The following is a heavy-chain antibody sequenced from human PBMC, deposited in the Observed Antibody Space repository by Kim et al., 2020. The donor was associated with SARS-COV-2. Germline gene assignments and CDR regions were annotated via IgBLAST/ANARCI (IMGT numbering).Heavy chain of an antibody. Sequence: ASVKVSCKPSGFTLTDYYMHWVRQAPGQGLEWIGWIKPDSAGTNYAPNFQGRVTVTRDTSINTAYMELTRLTSDDTAIYYCAREVQHSNSFDYWGQRTLVTVSS. CDR1: GFTLTDYY. J-gene: IGHJ4*02. CDR2: IKPDSAGT. D-gene: IGHD3-22*01. V-gene: IGHV1-2*02. CDR3: AREVQHSNSFDY.